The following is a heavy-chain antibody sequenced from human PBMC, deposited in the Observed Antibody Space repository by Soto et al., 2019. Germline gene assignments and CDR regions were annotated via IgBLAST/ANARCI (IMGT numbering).Heavy chain of an antibody. D-gene: IGHD3-22*01. CDR2: VGTNNPNT. V-gene: IGHV1-18*01. Sequence: QVQMVQSGPEVKMPGASVKVSCKTSGYTFTAYGLAWLRQAPGQRPEWMGWVGTNNPNTNYAQKFQGRVTMTTDRSTTTTYMELRSLRSDDTAVYYCARGLSTDSSAYYSFAYWGQGTLVTVSS. CDR1: GYTFTAYG. CDR3: ARGLSTDSSAYYSFAY. J-gene: IGHJ4*02.